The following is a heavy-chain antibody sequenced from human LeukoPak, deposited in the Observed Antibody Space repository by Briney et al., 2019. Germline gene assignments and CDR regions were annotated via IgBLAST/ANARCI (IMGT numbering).Heavy chain of an antibody. CDR2: SSGSSAI. D-gene: IGHD4-17*01. V-gene: IGHV3-69-1*01. J-gene: IGHJ4*02. CDR3: ARGHTAVTRHFDF. Sequence: GGSLRLSCAASGFTVSSNYMSWVRQAPGKGLEGVSISSGSSAIFSADAPKGRFTISRDDAKNLLYLDMNSLRAEDTAVYYCARGHTAVTRHFDFWGQGTLVTVSS. CDR1: GFTVSSNY.